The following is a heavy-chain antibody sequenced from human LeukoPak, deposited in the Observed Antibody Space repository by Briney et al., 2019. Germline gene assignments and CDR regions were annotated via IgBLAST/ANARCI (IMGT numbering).Heavy chain of an antibody. D-gene: IGHD6-19*01. CDR3: ARDFGARGWFDY. Sequence: SETLSLTCTVSGGSISSYYWSWIRQPAGKGLEWIGRIYTSGSTNYNPSLKSRVTMSIDTSKNQVSLKLSSVTAEDTAVYYCARDFGARGWFDYWGQGTLVTVSS. CDR1: GGSISSYY. J-gene: IGHJ4*02. CDR2: IYTSGST. V-gene: IGHV4-4*07.